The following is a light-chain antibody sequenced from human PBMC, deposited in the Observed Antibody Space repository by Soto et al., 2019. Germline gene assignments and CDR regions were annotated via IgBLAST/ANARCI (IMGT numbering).Light chain of an antibody. Sequence: SVLTQPPSVSATPGQKVTISCSTSSSNIWNNYISWYQQFPGTAPRLLIYDNNKRPSGIPDRFSGSKSGTSATLAITGLQTGDEGDYYCGTWDTSLSAHVVFGGGTKVTVL. J-gene: IGLJ3*02. CDR3: GTWDTSLSAHVV. CDR2: DNN. V-gene: IGLV1-51*01. CDR1: SSNIWNNY.